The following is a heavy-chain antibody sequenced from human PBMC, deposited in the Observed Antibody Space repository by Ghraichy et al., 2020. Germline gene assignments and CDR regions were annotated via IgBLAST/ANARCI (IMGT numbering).Heavy chain of an antibody. V-gene: IGHV4-61*02. Sequence: SETLSLTCTVSGGSISRGSYYWSWIRQPPGKGLEWIGRIYTSGGTNYNPSLKSRVTMSVDTSKNQFSLKLSSVTAADTAVYYCARASHKLGNVEIFDYWGQGTLVTVSA. J-gene: IGHJ4*02. CDR3: ARASHKLGNVEIFDY. CDR1: GGSISRGSYY. CDR2: IYTSGGT. D-gene: IGHD7-27*01.